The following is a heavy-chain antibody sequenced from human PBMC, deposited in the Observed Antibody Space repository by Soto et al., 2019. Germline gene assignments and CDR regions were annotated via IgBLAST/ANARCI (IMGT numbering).Heavy chain of an antibody. D-gene: IGHD6-13*01. V-gene: IGHV3-30-3*01. Sequence: GGSLRLSCAASGFTFSSYAMHWVRQAPGKGLEWVAVISYDGSNKYYADSVKGRFTISRDNSKSTLYLQMSSLRAEDTAVYYCARASSSSWYGRWYFDYWGQGTLVTVSS. CDR1: GFTFSSYA. J-gene: IGHJ4*02. CDR2: ISYDGSNK. CDR3: ARASSSSWYGRWYFDY.